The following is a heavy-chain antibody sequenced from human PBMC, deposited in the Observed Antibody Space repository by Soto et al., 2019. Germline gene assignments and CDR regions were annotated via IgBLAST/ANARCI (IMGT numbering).Heavy chain of an antibody. V-gene: IGHV1-69*01. CDR1: GGTFDNFI. Sequence: QVQLVQSGAEVKEPGSSVRVSCKASGGTFDNFIMNWVRQTPGQGLEWMGGIVPMLGTPTYAEKFKGRVTISATGSTNTMYREMTTLRSGDPAVCDCARNGTYSSSLRYSSGMDSWGQGTKVTVSS. CDR3: ARNGTYSSSLRYSSGMDS. D-gene: IGHD1-26*01. J-gene: IGHJ6*02. CDR2: IVPMLGTP.